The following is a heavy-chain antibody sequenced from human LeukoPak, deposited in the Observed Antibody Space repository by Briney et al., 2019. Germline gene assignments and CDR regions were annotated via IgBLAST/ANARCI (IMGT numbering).Heavy chain of an antibody. CDR3: ARQWGYSSYDKNWFDP. D-gene: IGHD6-13*01. V-gene: IGHV1-69*05. J-gene: IGHJ5*02. CDR2: IIPIFGTA. Sequence: SVKVSCKASGGTFSSYAISWVRQAPGQGLEWMGRIIPIFGTANYAQKFQGRVTITTDESTSTAYMELSSLRSEDTAVYYCARQWGYSSYDKNWFDPWGQGTLVTVPS. CDR1: GGTFSSYA.